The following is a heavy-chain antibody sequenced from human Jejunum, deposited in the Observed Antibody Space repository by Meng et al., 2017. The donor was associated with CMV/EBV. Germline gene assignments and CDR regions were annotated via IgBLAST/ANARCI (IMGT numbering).Heavy chain of an antibody. CDR1: GFTFSGSA. V-gene: IGHV3-73*01. Sequence: AASGFTFSGSAMHWVRQASGKGLGWVGRIKSKANNYATAYAASVNGRFTISRDDSKNTAFLQMNSLKTEDTAVYYCTRPFNWAFDYWGQGTLVTVSS. J-gene: IGHJ4*02. CDR2: IKSKANNYAT. CDR3: TRPFNWAFDY. D-gene: IGHD7-27*01.